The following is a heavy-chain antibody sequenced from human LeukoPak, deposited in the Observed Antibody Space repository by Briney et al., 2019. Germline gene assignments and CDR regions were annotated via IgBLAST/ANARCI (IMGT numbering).Heavy chain of an antibody. J-gene: IGHJ4*02. CDR1: GGSFSDYW. CDR2: VNHSGRT. CDR3: ARGSWQLAEEVY. V-gene: IGHV4-34*01. D-gene: IGHD6-6*01. Sequence: SETLSLTCAVYGGSFSDYWWTWIRQSPGKGLEWIGEVNHSGRTNYNPSLKSRVSISVDRSKKQFSLKLSSVTAADTAVYYCARGSWQLAEEVYWGQGTLVTVSS.